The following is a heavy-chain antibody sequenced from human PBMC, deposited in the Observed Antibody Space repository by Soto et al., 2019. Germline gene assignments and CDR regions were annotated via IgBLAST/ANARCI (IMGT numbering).Heavy chain of an antibody. J-gene: IGHJ4*02. Sequence: PSETLSLTCTVSGGSIISGYYWSWIRQPPGKGLEWIGYIYYSGSTNYNPSLKSRVTISVDTSKNQFSLKLSSVTAADTAVYYCARGADYWGQGTLVTVSS. CDR2: IYYSGST. CDR3: ARGADY. CDR1: GGSIISGYY. V-gene: IGHV4-59*12.